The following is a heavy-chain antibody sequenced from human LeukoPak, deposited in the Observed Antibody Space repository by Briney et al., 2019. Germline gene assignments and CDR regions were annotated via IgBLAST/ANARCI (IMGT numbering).Heavy chain of an antibody. CDR2: ISSSGSTI. Sequence: QTGGSLRLSCAASGVTFSRYNMNSVRQPPGKGLEWVSYISSSGSTINYADSVKGRFTISRNNAKNSLYLQMNSLTAEDTAVYYCARDLGNGDYFDYWGQGTLVTVSS. J-gene: IGHJ4*02. D-gene: IGHD2-8*01. V-gene: IGHV3-48*01. CDR3: ARDLGNGDYFDY. CDR1: GVTFSRYN.